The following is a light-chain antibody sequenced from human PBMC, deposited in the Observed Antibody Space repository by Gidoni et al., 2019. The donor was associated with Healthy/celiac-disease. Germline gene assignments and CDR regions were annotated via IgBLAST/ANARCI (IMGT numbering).Light chain of an antibody. CDR3: QQYGSSPLT. CDR1: QSVSSSY. CDR2: GAS. J-gene: IGKJ4*01. Sequence: IVLTQSPGTLSLSPGERATLSCRASQSVSSSYLAWYQQKPGQAPRLLIYGASSRATGIPDRFSGSGSGTDFTRTISRLEPEDFAVYYCQQYGSSPLTFXGXTKVEIK. V-gene: IGKV3-20*01.